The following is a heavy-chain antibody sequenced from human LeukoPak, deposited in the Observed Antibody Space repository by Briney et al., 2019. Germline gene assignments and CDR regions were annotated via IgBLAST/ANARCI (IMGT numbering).Heavy chain of an antibody. CDR1: GYTFTGYY. CDR3: ARFDSSGYDPFDY. J-gene: IGHJ4*02. Sequence: GASVKVSCKASGYTFTGYYMHWVRQAPGQGLEWMGWINPNSGGTNYAQKFQGRVTMTRDTSISTAYMELSRLRPDDTAVYYCARFDSSGYDPFDYWGQGTLVTVSS. CDR2: INPNSGGT. V-gene: IGHV1-2*02. D-gene: IGHD3-22*01.